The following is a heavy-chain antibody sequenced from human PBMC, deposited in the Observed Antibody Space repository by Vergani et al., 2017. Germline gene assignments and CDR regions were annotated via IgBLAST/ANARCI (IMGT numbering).Heavy chain of an antibody. CDR2: IDPSDSYT. D-gene: IGHD6-19*01. V-gene: IGHV5-10-1*01. CDR3: ARPPIAVAGRGAFDI. CDR1: GYSFTSYW. Sequence: EVQLVQSGAEVKKPGESLRISCKGSGYSFTSYWISWVRQMPGKGLEWMGRIDPSDSYTNYSPSFQGHVTISADKSISTAYLQWSSLKASDTAMYYCARPPIAVAGRGAFDIWGQGTMVTVSS. J-gene: IGHJ3*02.